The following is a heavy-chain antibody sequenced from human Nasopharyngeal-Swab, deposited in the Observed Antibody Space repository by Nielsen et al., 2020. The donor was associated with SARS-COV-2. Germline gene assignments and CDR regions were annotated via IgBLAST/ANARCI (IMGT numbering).Heavy chain of an antibody. D-gene: IGHD1-26*01. CDR1: GFTFSDYW. Sequence: GGSLRLSCAASGFTFSDYWIHWVRQAPGAGLVWVSRVNTDGSSPSYADSVRGRFTISRDNVQNMVYAQLSNLRVEDTAVYYCVRAGYSGSYGGFDLWGQGALVTVSS. J-gene: IGHJ4*02. CDR3: VRAGYSGSYGGFDL. CDR2: VNTDGSSP. V-gene: IGHV3-74*01.